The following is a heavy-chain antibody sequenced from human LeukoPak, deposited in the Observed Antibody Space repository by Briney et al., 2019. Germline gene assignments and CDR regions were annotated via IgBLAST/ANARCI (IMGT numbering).Heavy chain of an antibody. J-gene: IGHJ6*02. CDR2: ISSSSSYI. D-gene: IGHD5-24*01. CDR1: GFTFSSYS. CDR3: ARDKVVMATIRDFYYGMDV. V-gene: IGHV3-21*01. Sequence: GGFLRLSCAASGFTFSSYSMNWVRQAPGKGLEWVSSISSSSSYIYYADSVKGRFTISRDNAKNSLYLQMNSLRAEDTAVYYCARDKVVMATIRDFYYGMDVWGQGTTVTVSS.